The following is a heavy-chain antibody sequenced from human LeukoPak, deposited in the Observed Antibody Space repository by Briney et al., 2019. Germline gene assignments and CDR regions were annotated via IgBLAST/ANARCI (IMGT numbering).Heavy chain of an antibody. Sequence: GGSLRLSCAASGFTFSSYAMSWVRQAPGKGLEWVSAISGSGGSTYYADSVKGRFTISRDNSKNTLYLQMNSLRAEDTAVYYCAKKDGNYYGSGSLDYWDQGTLVTVSS. D-gene: IGHD3-10*01. CDR1: GFTFSSYA. V-gene: IGHV3-23*01. CDR2: ISGSGGST. J-gene: IGHJ4*02. CDR3: AKKDGNYYGSGSLDY.